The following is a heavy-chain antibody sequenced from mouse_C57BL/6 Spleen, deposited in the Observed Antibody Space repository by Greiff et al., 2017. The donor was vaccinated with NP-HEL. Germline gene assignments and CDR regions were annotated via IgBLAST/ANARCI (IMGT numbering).Heavy chain of an antibody. Sequence: EVMLVESEGGLVQPGSSMKLSCTASGFTFSDYYMAWVRQVPEKGLEWVANINYDGSSTYYLDSLKSRFIISRDNAKNILYLQMSSLKSEDTATYYCARDPYGNFYAMDYWGQGTSVTVSS. CDR3: ARDPYGNFYAMDY. CDR2: INYDGSST. D-gene: IGHD2-1*01. CDR1: GFTFSDYY. V-gene: IGHV5-16*01. J-gene: IGHJ4*01.